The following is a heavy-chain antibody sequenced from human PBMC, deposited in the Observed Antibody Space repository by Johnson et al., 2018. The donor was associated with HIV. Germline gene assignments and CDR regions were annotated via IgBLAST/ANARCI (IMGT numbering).Heavy chain of an antibody. CDR3: TTGAAYYYDSSGYRDAFDI. CDR2: ISYDGSNK. CDR1: GFTFSSYA. J-gene: IGHJ3*02. D-gene: IGHD3-22*01. V-gene: IGHV3-30-3*01. Sequence: QVQLVESGGGVVQPGRSLRLSCAASGFTFSSYAMHWVRQAPGKGLEWVAVISYDGSNKYYADSVKGRFTISRDNSKNTLYLQMNSLKTEDTAVYYCTTGAAYYYDSSGYRDAFDIWGQGTMVTVSP.